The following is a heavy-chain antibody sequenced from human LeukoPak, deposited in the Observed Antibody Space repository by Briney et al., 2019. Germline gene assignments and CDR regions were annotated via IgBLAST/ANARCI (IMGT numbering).Heavy chain of an antibody. CDR1: GGSFSKYY. D-gene: IGHD2-2*01. J-gene: IGHJ6*03. CDR3: ARAGLPAADRQRYYMDV. Sequence: SETLSLTCTVSGGSFSKYYWSWIRQPPGKGLEWIGYIYYSGTTEYSPSLTSRVTISVDTTKNQFYLKLNSVTAPDTAVYYCARAGLPAADRQRYYMDVWGKGTTVTVSS. V-gene: IGHV4-59*08. CDR2: IYYSGTT.